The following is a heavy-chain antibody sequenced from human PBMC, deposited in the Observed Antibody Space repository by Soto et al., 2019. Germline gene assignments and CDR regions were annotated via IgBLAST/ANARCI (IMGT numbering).Heavy chain of an antibody. CDR1: GFPFNTSD. D-gene: IGHD3-16*01. V-gene: IGHV3-48*03. J-gene: IGHJ5*02. Sequence: EAQLVGSGGKVVQPGGSVSLSCVASGFPFNTSDMNWVRQAPGKGLEWISHISYNGRDIKYADSVKGRFTISRDNVNNSLHLHMTILRVDDTGLYYCARHVESAYREYDSDWSAPWGQGTPVTVSS. CDR2: ISYNGRDI. CDR3: ARHVESAYREYDSDWSAP.